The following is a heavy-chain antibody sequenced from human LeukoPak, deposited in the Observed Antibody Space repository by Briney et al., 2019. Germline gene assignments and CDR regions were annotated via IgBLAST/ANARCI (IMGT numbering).Heavy chain of an antibody. V-gene: IGHV4-59*08. CDR1: SGSISTYY. CDR2: IYYSGST. J-gene: IGHJ4*02. D-gene: IGHD6-13*01. CDR3: ARSFHSSSWYFDY. Sequence: SETLSLTCTVSSGSISTYYWSWIRQPPGKGLEWIGYIYYSGSTNYNPSPNSRVTISVDTSKNQFSLKLSSVTAADTAVYYCARSFHSSSWYFDYWGQGTLVTVSS.